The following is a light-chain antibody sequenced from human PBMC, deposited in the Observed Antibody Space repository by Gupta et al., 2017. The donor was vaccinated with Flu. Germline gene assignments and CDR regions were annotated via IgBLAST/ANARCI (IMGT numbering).Light chain of an antibody. CDR1: QSVSNY. Sequence: PGETATLSCRASQSVSNYLAWYQQNPGQAPRLLIYDASNRATGIPARFSGSGSGTDFTLTISSLEPEEFAVYFCQQRNNWPSFGGGTKVEIK. CDR2: DAS. V-gene: IGKV3-11*01. J-gene: IGKJ4*01. CDR3: QQRNNWPS.